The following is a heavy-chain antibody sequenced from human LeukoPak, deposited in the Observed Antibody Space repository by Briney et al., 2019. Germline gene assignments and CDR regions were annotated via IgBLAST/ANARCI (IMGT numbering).Heavy chain of an antibody. Sequence: ASVKVSCTASGYTFTSYDINWVRQATGQGLEWMGWMNPNSGNTGYAQKFQGRVTMTRNTSISTAYMELSSLRSEDTAVYYCARGGSGWYGYYYYGMDVWGQGTTVTVSS. V-gene: IGHV1-8*01. CDR2: MNPNSGNT. CDR1: GYTFTSYD. J-gene: IGHJ6*02. D-gene: IGHD6-19*01. CDR3: ARGGSGWYGYYYYGMDV.